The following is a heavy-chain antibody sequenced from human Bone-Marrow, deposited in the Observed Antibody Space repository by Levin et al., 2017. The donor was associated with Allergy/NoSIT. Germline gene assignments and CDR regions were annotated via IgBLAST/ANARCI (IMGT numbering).Heavy chain of an antibody. CDR3: ADVGYCSSTSCPGGGMDV. D-gene: IGHD2-2*01. CDR1: GFTFSSYS. Sequence: GGSLRLSCAASGFTFSSYSMNWVRQAPGKGLEWVSSISSSSSYIYYADSVKGRFTISRDNAKNSLYLQMNSLRAEDTAVYYCADVGYCSSTSCPGGGMDVWGQGTTVTVSS. CDR2: ISSSSSYI. V-gene: IGHV3-21*01. J-gene: IGHJ6*02.